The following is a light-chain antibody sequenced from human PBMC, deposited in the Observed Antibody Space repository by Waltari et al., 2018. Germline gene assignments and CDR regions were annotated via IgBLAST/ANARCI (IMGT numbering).Light chain of an antibody. J-gene: IGLJ1*01. CDR3: CSYAGSKIFYV. CDR2: DVN. V-gene: IGLV2-23*02. Sequence: QSALTQPASVSGSPGQSITISCTGTRSDVGSYNLVSWYQQHPGKAPKVMIYDVNKRPSGVSNRFSGSKSGNTASLTISGLQAEDEADYYCCSYAGSKIFYVFGTGTKVTVL. CDR1: RSDVGSYNL.